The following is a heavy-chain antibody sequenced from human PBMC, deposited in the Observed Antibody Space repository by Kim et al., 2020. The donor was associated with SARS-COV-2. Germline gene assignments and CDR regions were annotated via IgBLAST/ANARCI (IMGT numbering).Heavy chain of an antibody. Sequence: SVKVSCKASGGTFSSYAISWVRQAPGQGLEWMGGIIPIFGTANYAQKFQGRVTITADESTSTAYMELSSLRSEDTAVYYCARGAAAGTSYYYYGMDVWGQGTTVTVSS. J-gene: IGHJ6*02. CDR3: ARGAAAGTSYYYYGMDV. V-gene: IGHV1-69*13. D-gene: IGHD6-13*01. CDR2: IIPIFGTA. CDR1: GGTFSSYA.